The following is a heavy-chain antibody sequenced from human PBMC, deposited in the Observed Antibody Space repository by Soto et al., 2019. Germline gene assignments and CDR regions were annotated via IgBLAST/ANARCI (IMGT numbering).Heavy chain of an antibody. CDR3: ARVLYYGSGSYSPYGMDV. CDR2: VSPPFRTS. V-gene: IGHV1-69*01. D-gene: IGHD3-10*01. CDR1: GVSFNNNG. Sequence: QVQLVQSGAEVKKPGSSXXVSCKTSGVSFNNNGIGWVRQAPGHGLEWMGGVSPPFRTSNYARKFQGRISITADASTGTVNMELSSLTSEDTAQYYCARVLYYGSGSYSPYGMDVWGQGTTVTVSS. J-gene: IGHJ6*02.